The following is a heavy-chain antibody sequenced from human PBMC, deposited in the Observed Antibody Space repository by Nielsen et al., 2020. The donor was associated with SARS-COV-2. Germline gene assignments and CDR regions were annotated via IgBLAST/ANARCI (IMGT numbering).Heavy chain of an antibody. Sequence: GGSLRLSCAASGFTFSDAWMSWVRQAPGKGLEWVGRIKSKTDGGTTDYAAPVKGRFTISRDDSKNTLYLQMNSLKTEDTAVYYCTTVSVVVDYYYYGMDVWGQGTTVTVSS. V-gene: IGHV3-15*01. J-gene: IGHJ6*02. CDR3: TTVSVVVDYYYYGMDV. CDR1: GFTFSDAW. CDR2: IKSKTDGGTT. D-gene: IGHD2-15*01.